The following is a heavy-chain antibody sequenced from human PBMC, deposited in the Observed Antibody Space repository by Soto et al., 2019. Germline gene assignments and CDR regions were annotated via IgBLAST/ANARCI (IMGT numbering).Heavy chain of an antibody. J-gene: IGHJ3*02. D-gene: IGHD4-17*01. CDR3: ASSPDYGDLRDAFDI. CDR2: ISAYNGNT. CDR1: GYTFTSYG. V-gene: IGHV1-18*01. Sequence: QVQLVQSGAEVKKPGASVKVSCKASGYTFTSYGISWVRQAPGQGLEWTGWISAYNGNTNYAQKLQGRVTMTTDTSTSTAYMELRSLRSDDTAVYYCASSPDYGDLRDAFDIWGQGTMVTVSS.